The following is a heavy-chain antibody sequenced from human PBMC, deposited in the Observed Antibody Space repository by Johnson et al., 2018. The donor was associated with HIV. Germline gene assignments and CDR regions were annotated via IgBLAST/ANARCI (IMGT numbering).Heavy chain of an antibody. Sequence: VQLVESGVGVVRPGGSLRLSCAASGFTFDDYGMSWVRQAPGKGLEWVSGINWNGGNTGYADSVKGLFTISRDNAKNSLYLQMNSLRAEDTALYYCAREGEYCTGGSCYNAFDIWGQGTMVIVSS. J-gene: IGHJ3*02. D-gene: IGHD2-15*01. CDR1: GFTFDDYG. V-gene: IGHV3-20*04. CDR3: AREGEYCTGGSCYNAFDI. CDR2: INWNGGNT.